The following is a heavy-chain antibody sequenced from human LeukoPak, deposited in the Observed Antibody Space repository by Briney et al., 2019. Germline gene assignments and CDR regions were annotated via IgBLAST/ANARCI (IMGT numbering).Heavy chain of an antibody. CDR2: INPSGGST. CDR1: GYTFTSYY. Sequence: ASVKVSCKASGYTFTSYYMHWVRQAPGQGLEWMGIINPSGGSTSYAQKFQGRVTMTRDTSTGTVYMELSSLRSEDTAVYYCARSGEIVGGYYYYYGMDVWGQGTTVTVSS. J-gene: IGHJ6*02. V-gene: IGHV1-46*01. CDR3: ARSGEIVGGYYYYYGMDV. D-gene: IGHD1-26*01.